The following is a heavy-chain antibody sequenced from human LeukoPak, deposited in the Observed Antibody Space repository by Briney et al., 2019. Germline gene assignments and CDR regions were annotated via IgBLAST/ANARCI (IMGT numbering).Heavy chain of an antibody. CDR3: ARARASSGWHIDY. V-gene: IGHV1-2*02. CDR2: INPNSGGT. D-gene: IGHD6-19*01. Sequence: ASVKVSCKASGYTFTGYYMHWVRQAPGQGLEWMGWINPNSGGTNYAQKFQGRVTMSRDTSISTAYMELSRLRFDDTAVYYCARARASSGWHIDYWGQGTLVTVSS. J-gene: IGHJ4*02. CDR1: GYTFTGYY.